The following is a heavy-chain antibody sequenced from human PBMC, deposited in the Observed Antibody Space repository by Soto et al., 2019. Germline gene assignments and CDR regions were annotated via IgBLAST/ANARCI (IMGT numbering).Heavy chain of an antibody. D-gene: IGHD1-1*01. Sequence: GGSLRLSCSASGFTFSIYAMSWVRQAPGKGLEWVSAISSSGGTTYYADSVKGRFTISRDNSKNTLYLQMNSLRAEDTAVYYCANHFGEAPTGTYYYSGVDVWGQGTMVTSP. J-gene: IGHJ6*02. CDR1: GFTFSIYA. CDR3: ANHFGEAPTGTYYYSGVDV. V-gene: IGHV3-23*01. CDR2: ISSSGGTT.